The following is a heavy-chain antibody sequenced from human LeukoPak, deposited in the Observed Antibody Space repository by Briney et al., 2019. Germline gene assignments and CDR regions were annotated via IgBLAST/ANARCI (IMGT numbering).Heavy chain of an antibody. CDR2: MSGSGGST. CDR3: AKDHEYSYVYDAFDI. Sequence: PGGSLRLSCAASGFTFRSFALSWVRQAPGKGLEWVSGMSGSGGSTYSADSVNRPFTISRDNSRNTLYPQMNTLRAEDTAVYYCAKDHEYSYVYDAFDIWGQGTLVTVSS. D-gene: IGHD3-16*01. CDR1: GFTFRSFA. J-gene: IGHJ3*02. V-gene: IGHV3-23*01.